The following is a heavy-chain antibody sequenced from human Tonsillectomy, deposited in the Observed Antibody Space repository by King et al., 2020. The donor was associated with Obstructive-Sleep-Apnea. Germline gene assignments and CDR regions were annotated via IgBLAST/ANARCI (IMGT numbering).Heavy chain of an antibody. CDR2: IYYSGST. V-gene: IGHV4-59*08. D-gene: IGHD3-10*01. Sequence: QLQESGPGLVKPSETLALTCTLSGGSISRYYWSWIRQPPGKGVEWIWYIYYSGSTNYNPSLKSRVTLSLDTSMNQFSLKLNSMTAADTAVYYCVRHGYGSGSVPGFFGMDVWGQGTTVTVSS. CDR1: GGSISRYY. CDR3: VRHGYGSGSVPGFFGMDV. J-gene: IGHJ6*02.